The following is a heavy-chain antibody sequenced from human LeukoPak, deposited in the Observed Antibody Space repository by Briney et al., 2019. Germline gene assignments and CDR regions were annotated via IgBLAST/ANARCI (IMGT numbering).Heavy chain of an antibody. CDR1: GFTFSSYA. J-gene: IGHJ4*02. CDR3: VKGGITMVRGVIAAFDY. Sequence: GGSLRLSCSASGFTFSSYAMHWVRQAPGKGLEYVSATSSNGGSTYYADSVKGRFTISRDNSKNALYLQMSSLRAEDTAVYYCVKGGITMVRGVIAAFDYWGQGTLVTVSS. V-gene: IGHV3-64D*06. CDR2: TSSNGGST. D-gene: IGHD3-10*01.